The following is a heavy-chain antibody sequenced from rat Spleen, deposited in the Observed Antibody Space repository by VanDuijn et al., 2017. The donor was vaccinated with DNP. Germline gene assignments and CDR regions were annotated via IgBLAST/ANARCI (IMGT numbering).Heavy chain of an antibody. V-gene: IGHV5-31*01. CDR3: ARRTFIAAGVDA. J-gene: IGHJ4*01. CDR1: GFIFSNYW. D-gene: IGHD1-2*01. Sequence: EVQLVESGGGPVQPGRSLKLSCVASGFIFSNYWMTWIRQAPGKGLEWVASITNSGGGTYYRNSVKGRFTISRDNAKSTLYLQMNSLRSEDTATYYCARRTFIAAGVDAWGQGASVTVYS. CDR2: ITNSGGGT.